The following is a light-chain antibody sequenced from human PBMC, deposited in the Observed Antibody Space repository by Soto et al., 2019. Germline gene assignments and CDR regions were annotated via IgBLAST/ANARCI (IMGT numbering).Light chain of an antibody. CDR3: QQGYSNPQT. CDR2: AAS. J-gene: IGKJ1*01. CDR1: QSISSY. Sequence: DIQMTQSPSSLSAPVGDRVTITCRASQSISSYVNWYQQKSGKAPKLLIFAASSLQSGVPSRFSGSGSGTDFTLIISILQPEDFATYYCQQGYSNPQTFGQGTKVDIK. V-gene: IGKV1-39*01.